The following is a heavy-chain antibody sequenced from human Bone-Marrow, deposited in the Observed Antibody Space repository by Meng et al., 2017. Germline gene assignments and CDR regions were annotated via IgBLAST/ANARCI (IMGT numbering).Heavy chain of an antibody. Sequence: ASVKVSCKASGGTFSSYAISWVRQATGQGLEWMGWMNPNSGNTGYAQKFQGRVTMTRNTSISTAYMELSSLRSEDTAVYYCARVGAIEMATIRGWDYYYGMDVWGQGTTVTVSS. V-gene: IGHV1-8*02. CDR3: ARVGAIEMATIRGWDYYYGMDV. D-gene: IGHD5-24*01. CDR1: GGTFSSYA. J-gene: IGHJ6*02. CDR2: MNPNSGNT.